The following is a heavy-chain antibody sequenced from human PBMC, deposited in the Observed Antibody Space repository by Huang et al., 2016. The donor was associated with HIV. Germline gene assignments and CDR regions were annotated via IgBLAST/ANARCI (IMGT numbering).Heavy chain of an antibody. Sequence: QVQLVESGGGVVQPGGSLRLSCAAAGFTFSSYAMHWVRPAPGKGLEWGEEIKLDGVKKNYADSVKGRFTISRDNSKNTLYLQISSLRAEDTAVYYCVKFTIDDSSVAAWGQGTLVTVS. V-gene: IGHV3-30*02. J-gene: IGHJ5*02. D-gene: IGHD6-19*01. CDR2: IKLDGVKK. CDR1: GFTFSSYA. CDR3: VKFTIDDSSVAA.